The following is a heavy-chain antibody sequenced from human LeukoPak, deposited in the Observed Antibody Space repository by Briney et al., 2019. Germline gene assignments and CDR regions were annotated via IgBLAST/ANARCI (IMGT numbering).Heavy chain of an antibody. CDR3: ARRRRLTMVRGVLDY. V-gene: IGHV4-34*01. Sequence: SETLSLTCTVSGGSISSYYWSWIRQPPGKGLEWIGEINHSGSTNYNPSLKSRVTISVDTSKNQFSLKLSSVTAADTAVYYCARRRRLTMVRGVLDYWGQGTLVTVSS. CDR1: GGSISSYY. CDR2: INHSGST. J-gene: IGHJ4*02. D-gene: IGHD3-10*01.